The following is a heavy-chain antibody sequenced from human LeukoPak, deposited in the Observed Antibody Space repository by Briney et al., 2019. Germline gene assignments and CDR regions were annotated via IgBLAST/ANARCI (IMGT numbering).Heavy chain of an antibody. CDR1: GDSISSYY. D-gene: IGHD6-6*01. J-gene: IGHJ5*01. Sequence: SETLSLTCTVSGDSISSYYWSWIRQPPGKGLEWIGYIFHSGSTNYNLSLKSRVTISVDTSKNQFSLKLSSVTAADTAVYYCARVSGSIVARSAWFDSWGQGTLVTVSS. CDR3: ARVSGSIVARSAWFDS. CDR2: IFHSGST. V-gene: IGHV4-59*01.